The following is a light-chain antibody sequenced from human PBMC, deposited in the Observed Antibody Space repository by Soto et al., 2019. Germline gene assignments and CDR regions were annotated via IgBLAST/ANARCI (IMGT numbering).Light chain of an antibody. J-gene: IGKJ4*02. CDR2: GAS. V-gene: IGKV3-20*01. Sequence: DIVLTQSPSTLSLSPGERASISCRASQSVSSYLAWYQQKPGQAPRLLIYGASNRATGIPDRFSGSGSGTDFTLTISRLDPEDFAVYYCQQYGSSGTFGRGTKVDIK. CDR1: QSVSSY. CDR3: QQYGSSGT.